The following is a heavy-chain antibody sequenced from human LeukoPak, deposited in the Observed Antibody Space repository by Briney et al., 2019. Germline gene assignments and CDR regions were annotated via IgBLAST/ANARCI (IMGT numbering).Heavy chain of an antibody. D-gene: IGHD3-22*01. CDR1: GFTFSSYS. J-gene: IGHJ4*02. Sequence: GGSLRLSCAASGFTFSSYSMNWVRQAPGKGLEWVSSISSSSSYIYYADSVKGRFTISRDNAKNSLYQQMNSLRAEDTAVYYCARENAYYYDSSGYSDYWGQGTLVTVSS. V-gene: IGHV3-21*01. CDR3: ARENAYYYDSSGYSDY. CDR2: ISSSSSYI.